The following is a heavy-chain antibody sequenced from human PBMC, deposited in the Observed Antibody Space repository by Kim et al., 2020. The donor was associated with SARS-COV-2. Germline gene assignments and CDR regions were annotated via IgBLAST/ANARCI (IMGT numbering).Heavy chain of an antibody. CDR3: ARLVAAAATDYFDY. Sequence: NPSLKGRVTISVDTSKNQFSLKLSSVTAADTAVYYCARLVAAAATDYFDYWGQGTLVTVSS. V-gene: IGHV4-61*07. D-gene: IGHD6-13*01. J-gene: IGHJ4*02.